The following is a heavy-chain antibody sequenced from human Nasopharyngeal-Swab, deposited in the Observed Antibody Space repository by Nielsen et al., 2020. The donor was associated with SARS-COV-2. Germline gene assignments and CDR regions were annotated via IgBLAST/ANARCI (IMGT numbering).Heavy chain of an antibody. Sequence: GGSLRLSCAASGFTFSIYAMTWVRQALGKGLEWVSVITDSGDSTYYADSVKGRFTISRDNSKNTLYLQMNSLRADDTALYYCAKDRGYSYGAPDSWGQGTLVTVSS. D-gene: IGHD5-18*01. J-gene: IGHJ4*02. CDR3: AKDRGYSYGAPDS. V-gene: IGHV3-23*01. CDR2: ITDSGDST. CDR1: GFTFSIYA.